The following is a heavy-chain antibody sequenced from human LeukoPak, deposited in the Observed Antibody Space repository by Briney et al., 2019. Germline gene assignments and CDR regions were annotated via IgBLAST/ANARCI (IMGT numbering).Heavy chain of an antibody. D-gene: IGHD3-22*01. CDR1: GVSINSYY. Sequence: PSETLSLTWTVSGVSINSYYWSWVRQPPGKGLEWIGFIYYSGSFNYKPSLKSRVTISVDRSKNEFSLKLSYVTAGGTAVYYCARSPSYYDSSGYFDYWGQGTLVTVSS. V-gene: IGHV4-59*01. CDR2: IYYSGSF. CDR3: ARSPSYYDSSGYFDY. J-gene: IGHJ4*02.